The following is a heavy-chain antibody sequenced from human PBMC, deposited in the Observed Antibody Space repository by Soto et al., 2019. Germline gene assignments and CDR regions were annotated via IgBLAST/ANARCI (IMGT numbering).Heavy chain of an antibody. CDR3: AKQLELPHYYFDY. V-gene: IGHV3-23*01. Sequence: PGGSLRLSCAASGFTFSTYAMSWVRQAPGKGLEWVSAIGGRGGSTYYADSVKGRFTISRDNSKNTLYLRVNNLRAEDTAVYYCAKQLELPHYYFDYWGQGTLVTVSS. CDR1: GFTFSTYA. CDR2: IGGRGGST. D-gene: IGHD1-7*01. J-gene: IGHJ4*02.